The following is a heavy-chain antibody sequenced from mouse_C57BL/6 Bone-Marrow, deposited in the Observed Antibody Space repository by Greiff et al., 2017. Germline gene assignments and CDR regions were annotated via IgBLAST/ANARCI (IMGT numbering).Heavy chain of an antibody. Sequence: QVQLQQSGAELARPGASVKLSCKASGYTFTSSGISWVKQRTGQGLEWIGEIYPRSGTTYYNEKFKGKATLTADKSSSTAYMELRSLTSEDSAVYFCARLGLPWYFDVWGTGTTVTVSS. D-gene: IGHD2-2*01. CDR2: IYPRSGTT. CDR1: GYTFTSSG. V-gene: IGHV1-81*01. J-gene: IGHJ1*03. CDR3: ARLGLPWYFDV.